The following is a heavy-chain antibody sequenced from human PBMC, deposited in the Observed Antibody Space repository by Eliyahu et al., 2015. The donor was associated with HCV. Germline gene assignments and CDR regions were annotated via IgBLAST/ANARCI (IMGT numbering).Heavy chain of an antibody. CDR1: GFTXSXXG. CDR3: ARGLRGNYYDMDV. D-gene: IGHD5/OR15-5a*01. Sequence: QVQLVESGGGVVQTGRXLXLSCAASGFTXSXXGMHXVRQAPGKGLAWVAAISSDGNNKYYADSVKGRFTISRDNSKNTLYLQINSLRADDTAVYYCARGLRGNYYDMDVWGQGTTVTVSS. CDR2: ISSDGNNK. V-gene: IGHV3-30*03. J-gene: IGHJ6*02.